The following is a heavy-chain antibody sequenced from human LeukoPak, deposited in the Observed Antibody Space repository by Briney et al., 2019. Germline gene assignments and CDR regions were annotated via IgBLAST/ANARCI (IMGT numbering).Heavy chain of an antibody. V-gene: IGHV3-53*01. D-gene: IGHD3-16*01. CDR2: IISDGNT. J-gene: IGHJ6*02. Sequence: GGSLRLSCAASGFTVSSNHMNWVRQAPGKGPEWVSVIISDGNTYYRDSVKGRFTISRDHSKNTLYLQMNSLRAEDTAVYYCARLQGGVGVYGLDVWGQGTTVTVSS. CDR3: ARLQGGVGVYGLDV. CDR1: GFTVSSNH.